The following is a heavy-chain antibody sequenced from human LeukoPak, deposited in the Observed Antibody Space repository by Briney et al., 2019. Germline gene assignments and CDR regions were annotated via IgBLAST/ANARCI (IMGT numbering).Heavy chain of an antibody. Sequence: PSETLSLTCAVYGGSFSGYYWSWIRQPPGKGLEWIGEINHSGSTNYNPSLKSRVTISVDTSKNQFSLKLRSVTAADTAVYYCARGRGNYDYVWRSYRYGQISFDYWGQGTLVTVSS. CDR3: ARGRGNYDYVWRSYRYGQISFDY. CDR1: GGSFSGYY. CDR2: INHSGST. V-gene: IGHV4-34*01. D-gene: IGHD3-16*02. J-gene: IGHJ4*02.